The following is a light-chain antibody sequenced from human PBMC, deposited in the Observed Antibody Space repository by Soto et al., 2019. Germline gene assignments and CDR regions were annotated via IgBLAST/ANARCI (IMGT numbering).Light chain of an antibody. J-gene: IGKJ1*01. CDR3: QQYNSYRT. CDR1: QGIETW. Sequence: DLQMTQSPSTLSAPVGDSVSITFRASQGIETWLAWYQQKPGKAPKLLSYAASRLQSGVPSRFSGSGSGTDFTLTISSLQPEDFGTYYCQQYNSYRTFGQGTKVDIK. CDR2: AAS. V-gene: IGKV1-5*01.